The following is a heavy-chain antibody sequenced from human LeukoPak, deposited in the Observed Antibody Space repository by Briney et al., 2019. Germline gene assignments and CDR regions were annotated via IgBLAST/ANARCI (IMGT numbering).Heavy chain of an antibody. Sequence: GGSLRLSCTASGFSFGDYCMSWVRQAPGRGLEWVAFIRYDGSNKYYADSVKGRFTISRDNSKNTLYLQMNSLRAEDTAVYYCAKDHCSSTSCYAHYWYFDLWGRGTLVTVSS. CDR1: GFSFGDYC. CDR3: AKDHCSSTSCYAHYWYFDL. V-gene: IGHV3-30*02. CDR2: IRYDGSNK. J-gene: IGHJ2*01. D-gene: IGHD2-2*01.